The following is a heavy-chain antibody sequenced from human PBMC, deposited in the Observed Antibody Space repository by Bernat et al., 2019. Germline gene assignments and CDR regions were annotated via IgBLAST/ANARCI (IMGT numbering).Heavy chain of an antibody. CDR1: GFTFNNYG. D-gene: IGHD3-10*01. V-gene: IGHV3-13*01. Sequence: VQLVESGGGVVQPERSLRLSCAASGFTFNNYGMHWVRQPTGKGLEWVSAIAIAGRTFYSGSVKGRFTISRDNAKDSLYLQMNSLRAGDTAIYYCALQKTSGSRGAFDIWGQGTMVTVSS. CDR2: IAIAGRT. CDR3: ALQKTSGSRGAFDI. J-gene: IGHJ3*02.